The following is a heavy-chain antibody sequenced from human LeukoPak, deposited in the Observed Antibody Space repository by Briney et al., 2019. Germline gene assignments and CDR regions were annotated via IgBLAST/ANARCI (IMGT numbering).Heavy chain of an antibody. CDR2: IYYSGST. J-gene: IGHJ6*02. CDR1: GGSMGSSSYY. Sequence: SETLSLTCTVSGGSMGSSSYYWGWIRQPPGKGLEWIGSIYYSGSTYYNPSLKSRVTISVDTSKNQFSLKLSSVTAAYTAVYYCARYYDSSGYYYYYGMDVWGQGTTVTVSS. CDR3: ARYYDSSGYYYYYGMDV. V-gene: IGHV4-39*01. D-gene: IGHD3-22*01.